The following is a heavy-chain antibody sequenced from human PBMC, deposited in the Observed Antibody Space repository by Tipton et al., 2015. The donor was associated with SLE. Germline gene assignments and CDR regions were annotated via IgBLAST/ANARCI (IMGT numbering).Heavy chain of an antibody. D-gene: IGHD5-18*01. CDR2: ISYDGSNK. CDR1: GFTFSSYG. Sequence: SLRLSCAASGFTFSSYGMHWVRQAPGKGLEWVAVISYDGSNKKYADSVKGRFTISRDNSKKSLYLQMNSLRAEDRAVYYCARAYRYGPNPLYYYYYYMDVWGKGTTVTVSS. CDR3: ARAYRYGPNPLYYYYYYMDV. V-gene: IGHV3-30*03. J-gene: IGHJ6*03.